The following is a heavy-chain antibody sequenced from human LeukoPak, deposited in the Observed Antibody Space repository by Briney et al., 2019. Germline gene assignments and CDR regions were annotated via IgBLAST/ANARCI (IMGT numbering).Heavy chain of an antibody. D-gene: IGHD4-17*01. CDR3: ARDSHGDYDIYFDS. CDR1: GGSFNGYY. J-gene: IGHJ4*02. CDR2: INHSGST. Sequence: SSETLSLTCAVYGGSFNGYYWSWIRQPPGKGLGWIGEINHSGSTNYNPSLKSRVTISVDTSKNQFSLKLSSVTAADTAVYYCARDSHGDYDIYFDSWGQGTLVTVSS. V-gene: IGHV4-34*01.